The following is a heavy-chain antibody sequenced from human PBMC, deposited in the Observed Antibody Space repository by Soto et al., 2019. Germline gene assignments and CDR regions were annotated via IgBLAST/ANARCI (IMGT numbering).Heavy chain of an antibody. V-gene: IGHV1-18*01. D-gene: IGHD3-16*01. CDR3: AGVGGINWFDP. CDR1: GYTFTSYG. Sequence: ASVKVSCKASGYTFTSYGISWVRQAPRQGLEWMGWISAYNGNTNYAQKLQGRVTMTTDTSTSTACMELRSLRSDDTAVYYCAGVGGINWFDPWGQGTLVTVSS. J-gene: IGHJ5*02. CDR2: ISAYNGNT.